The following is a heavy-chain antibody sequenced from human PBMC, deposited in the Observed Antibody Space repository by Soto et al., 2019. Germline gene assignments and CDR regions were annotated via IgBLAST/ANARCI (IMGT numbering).Heavy chain of an antibody. CDR1: GGSVSSGNYY. V-gene: IGHV4-61*01. Sequence: PSETLSLTCTVSGGSVSSGNYYWSWIRQPPGKGLEWIGYLYYSGRLNYNPSLRSRVTIPPDTSKNQFSLKLGSVTAADTAVYYCARDPGYDSSGYFVDYWGQGILVTVSS. CDR3: ARDPGYDSSGYFVDY. J-gene: IGHJ4*02. CDR2: LYYSGRL. D-gene: IGHD3-22*01.